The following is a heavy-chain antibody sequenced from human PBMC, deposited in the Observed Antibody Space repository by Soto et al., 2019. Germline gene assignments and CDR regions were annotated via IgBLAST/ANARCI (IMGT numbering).Heavy chain of an antibody. CDR1: GLIFSTYD. V-gene: IGHV3-30*18. Sequence: QVQLVESGGGVVQPGGSLRLSCAASGLIFSTYDMHWVRQAPGKGLEWVAGISYDATYKYHPDSVKGRFTVSRDNSKNTLYLQLNSLRAEDTAVYYCAKGRAVPTAAEFDYWGQGTLVTVSS. J-gene: IGHJ4*02. D-gene: IGHD2-2*01. CDR2: ISYDATYK. CDR3: AKGRAVPTAAEFDY.